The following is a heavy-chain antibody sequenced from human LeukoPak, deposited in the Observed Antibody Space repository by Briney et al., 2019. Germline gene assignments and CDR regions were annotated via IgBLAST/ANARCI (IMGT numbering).Heavy chain of an antibody. CDR1: GYTFTSYD. D-gene: IGHD3-10*01. CDR3: ARGPYGSGSYYNV. Sequence: ASVKVSCKASGYTFTSYDINWVRQATGQGLEWMGWMNPNSGNTGYAQKFQGRVTITRNTSISTAYMELRSLRSDDTAVYYCARGPYGSGSYYNVWGQGTLVTVSS. V-gene: IGHV1-8*03. J-gene: IGHJ4*02. CDR2: MNPNSGNT.